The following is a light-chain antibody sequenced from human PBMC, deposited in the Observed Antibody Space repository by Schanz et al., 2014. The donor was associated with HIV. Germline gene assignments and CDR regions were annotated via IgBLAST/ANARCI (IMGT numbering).Light chain of an antibody. CDR3: QSYDTTLSAIL. Sequence: QSVLTQPPSASGTPGQRVTISCSGSSSNIGSNYVYWYQQLPGTAPKLLIYRNNQRPSGVPDRFSGSKSGTSASLAISGLRSEDEADYYCQSYDTTLSAILFGGGIKLTVL. CDR1: SSNIGSNY. V-gene: IGLV1-47*01. CDR2: RNN. J-gene: IGLJ2*01.